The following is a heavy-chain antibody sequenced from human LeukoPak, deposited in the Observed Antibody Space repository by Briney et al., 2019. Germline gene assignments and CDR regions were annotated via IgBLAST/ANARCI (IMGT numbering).Heavy chain of an antibody. Sequence: GGSLRLSCAASGFTFSSYALHWVRQAPGKGLEYVSAITNNGDTTYYADSVKGRFTISRDNSKNTLFLRMGSVRADDMAVYYCARVATRNHFDYWGQGTLVTVSS. V-gene: IGHV3-64*02. J-gene: IGHJ4*02. CDR3: ARVATRNHFDY. CDR1: GFTFSSYA. CDR2: ITNNGDTT. D-gene: IGHD5-12*01.